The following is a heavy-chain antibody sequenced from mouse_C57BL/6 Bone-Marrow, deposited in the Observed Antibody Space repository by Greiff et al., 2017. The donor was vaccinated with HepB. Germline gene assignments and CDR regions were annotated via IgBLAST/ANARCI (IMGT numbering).Heavy chain of an antibody. CDR3: ARTLYYYGSFDY. CDR2: ISSGSSTI. J-gene: IGHJ2*01. V-gene: IGHV5-17*01. D-gene: IGHD1-1*01. Sequence: EVQLVESGGGLVKPGGSLKLSCAASGFTFSDYGMHWVRQAPEKGLEWVAYISSGSSTIYYADTVKGRFTISRDNAKNTLFLQMTSLRSEDTAMYYCARTLYYYGSFDYWGQGTTLTVSS. CDR1: GFTFSDYG.